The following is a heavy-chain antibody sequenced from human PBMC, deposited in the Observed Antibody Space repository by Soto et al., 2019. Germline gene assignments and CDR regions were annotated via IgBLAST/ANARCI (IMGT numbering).Heavy chain of an antibody. J-gene: IGHJ6*02. V-gene: IGHV1-18*01. D-gene: IGHD1-26*01. CDR2: ISAYTANT. CDR3: ARSTVGSLFMDV. Sequence: EASVKVSCKASGYTFSSYGISWVRQAPGQGLEWMGWISAYTANTNYAQKLQGRVTMTTDTSTNTAYMELRSLRSDDTAVYYCARSTVGSLFMDVWGQGTTVTVSS. CDR1: GYTFSSYG.